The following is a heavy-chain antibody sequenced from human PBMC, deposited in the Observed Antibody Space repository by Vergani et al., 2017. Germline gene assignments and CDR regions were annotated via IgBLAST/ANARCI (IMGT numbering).Heavy chain of an antibody. CDR2: INHSGST. CDR3: ARGKGPYCSSTSCYRYFDY. CDR1: GGSLRGYY. D-gene: IGHD2-2*01. Sequence: QVQLQQWGAGLLKPSETLSLTCAVYGGSLRGYYWSWIRQPPGKGLEWIGEINHSGSTNYNPSLKSRVTISVDTSKKQFSRKLSSVTSADTAVYYCARGKGPYCSSTSCYRYFDYWGQGTLVTVSS. J-gene: IGHJ4*02. V-gene: IGHV4-34*01.